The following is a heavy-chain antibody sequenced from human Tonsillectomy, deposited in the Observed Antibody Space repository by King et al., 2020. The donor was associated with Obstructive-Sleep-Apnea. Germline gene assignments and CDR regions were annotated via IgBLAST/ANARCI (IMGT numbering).Heavy chain of an antibody. CDR2: IYYSGST. J-gene: IGHJ4*02. V-gene: IGHV4-30-4*01. Sequence: HVQLQESGPGLVKPSQTLSLTCNVSGGSISSGDYYWSWIRQPPGKGLEWIGHIYYSGSTSYSPSLKSRITISVDTSKNQFSLKLSSVTAADAAVYYCATAVINSWYVGFSLKPPTPYFASWGQGTLVTVSS. D-gene: IGHD6-13*01. CDR1: GGSISSGDYY. CDR3: ATAVINSWYVGFSLKPPTPYFAS.